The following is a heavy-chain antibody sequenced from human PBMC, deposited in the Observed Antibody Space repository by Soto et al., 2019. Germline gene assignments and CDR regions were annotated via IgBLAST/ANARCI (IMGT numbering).Heavy chain of an antibody. V-gene: IGHV3-30*18. CDR1: GLTFRNYG. Sequence: LRLSCAASGLTFRNYGLHWVRQAPGKGLEWVAVISYDGSKEYYADSVKGRFTISRDNSKNTLFLQMNSLRAEDTAVYYCAKDIDYASMIYYGIPFFDQLGQATLVTVS. CDR2: ISYDGSKE. D-gene: IGHD3-16*01. CDR3: AKDIDYASMIYYGIPFFDQ. J-gene: IGHJ4*02.